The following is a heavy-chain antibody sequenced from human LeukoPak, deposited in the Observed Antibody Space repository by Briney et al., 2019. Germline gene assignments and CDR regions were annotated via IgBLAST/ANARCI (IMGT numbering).Heavy chain of an antibody. Sequence: GGSLRLSCAASGFTFSSYEMNWVRQAPGKGLEWVSYISSSGSTIYYADSVKGRLTISRDNAKNSLYLQMNSLRAEDTAVYYCASLGITGTTGYFDYWGQGTLVTVSS. CDR3: ASLGITGTTGYFDY. CDR1: GFTFSSYE. D-gene: IGHD1-14*01. CDR2: ISSSGSTI. J-gene: IGHJ4*02. V-gene: IGHV3-48*03.